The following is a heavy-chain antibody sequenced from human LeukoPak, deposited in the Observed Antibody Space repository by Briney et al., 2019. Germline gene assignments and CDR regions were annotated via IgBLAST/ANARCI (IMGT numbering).Heavy chain of an antibody. CDR3: ANGIAVAGYNWFDP. D-gene: IGHD6-19*01. J-gene: IGHJ5*02. CDR2: ISYDGSNK. V-gene: IGHV3-30*18. CDR1: GFTFSSYG. Sequence: GGSLRLSCAASGFTFSSYGMHWVRQAPGKGLEWVAVISYDGSNKYYADSVKGRFTISRDNSKNTLYLQMNSLRAEDTAVYYCANGIAVAGYNWFDPWGQGTLVTVSS.